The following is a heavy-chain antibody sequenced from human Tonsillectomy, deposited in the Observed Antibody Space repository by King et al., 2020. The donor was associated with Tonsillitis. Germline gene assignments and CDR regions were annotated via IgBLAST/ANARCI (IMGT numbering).Heavy chain of an antibody. CDR1: GFSLSTSGVG. CDR2: IYWDDGK. J-gene: IGHJ4*02. Sequence: TLKESGPTLVKPTQTLTLTCTFSGFSLSTSGVGGGWIRQPPGKALEWLALIYWDDGKRYSPSLKSRLTIAKDTSKNQVVLTMTNMNPLDTATNYGAHSIRAWPKYYFDYWGQGTLVTVSS. V-gene: IGHV2-5*02. CDR3: AHSIRAWPKYYFDY.